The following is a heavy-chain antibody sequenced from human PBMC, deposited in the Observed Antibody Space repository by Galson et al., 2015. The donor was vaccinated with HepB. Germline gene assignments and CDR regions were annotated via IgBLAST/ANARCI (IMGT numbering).Heavy chain of an antibody. Sequence: SVKVSCKASGYTFTDYYIHWVRQAPGQRPEWMAIINPDSGSTTYAQQFQGRVTLTCDTSTNRVYMELRGLRSQDTAVYYCARSSSVPVPGGTYLFDYWDQGTLVTVSS. CDR1: GYTFTDYY. CDR3: ARSSSVPVPGGTYLFDY. D-gene: IGHD6-19*01. CDR2: INPDSGST. V-gene: IGHV1-46*01. J-gene: IGHJ4*02.